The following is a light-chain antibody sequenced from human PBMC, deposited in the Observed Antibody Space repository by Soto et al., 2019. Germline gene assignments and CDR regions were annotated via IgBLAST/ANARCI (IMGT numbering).Light chain of an antibody. V-gene: IGKV3-15*01. Sequence: EIVMTQSPATLSVSPGERATLSCRASQSVSSNLAWYQQKPGQAPRLLIHGASTRAPGIPARFSGSGSGTDFTLAISSLQPEDSATYYCLQDINYPWTFGQGTQVDIK. J-gene: IGKJ1*01. CDR2: GAS. CDR1: QSVSSN. CDR3: LQDINYPWT.